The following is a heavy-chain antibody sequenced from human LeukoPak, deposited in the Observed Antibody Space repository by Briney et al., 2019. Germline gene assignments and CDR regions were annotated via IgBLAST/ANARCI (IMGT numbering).Heavy chain of an antibody. Sequence: PSETLSLTCTVSGYSISSGYYWGWIRQSPGKGLEWIGNIYRRGSTHYNPSLKSRVTISMDTSKNQFSLKLSSVTPEDTAVYYCAREDTGYSSSWSSGWYYYYYMDVWGKGTTITVSS. J-gene: IGHJ6*03. CDR3: AREDTGYSSSWSSGWYYYYYMDV. D-gene: IGHD6-13*01. CDR1: GYSISSGYY. CDR2: IYRRGST. V-gene: IGHV4-38-2*02.